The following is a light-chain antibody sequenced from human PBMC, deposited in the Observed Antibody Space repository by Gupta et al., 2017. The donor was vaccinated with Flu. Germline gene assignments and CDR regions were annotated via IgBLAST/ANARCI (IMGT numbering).Light chain of an antibody. CDR2: WDN. Sequence: GNISSNYVQWYQRRPGRSPTPVIYWDNQRPSGVPDLFSGSSDISSNSASLTISGLKTEDGADYYCQSYYGCYFVAFGGGTKLTVL. J-gene: IGLJ2*01. V-gene: IGLV6-57*01. CDR3: QSYYGCYFVA. CDR1: GNISSNY.